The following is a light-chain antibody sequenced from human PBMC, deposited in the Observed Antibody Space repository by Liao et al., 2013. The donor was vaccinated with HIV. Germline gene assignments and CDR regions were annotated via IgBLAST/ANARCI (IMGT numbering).Light chain of an antibody. V-gene: IGLV3-21*04. J-gene: IGLJ1*01. Sequence: SYELTQPPSVSVAPGKTARITCGGNNIGSKSVHWYQQKPGQAPVLVIYNDSHRPSGIPERFSGSNSGNTATLTISRVEAGDEADYYCQVWDSSSDHGYVFGTGTKVTVL. CDR2: NDS. CDR3: QVWDSSSDHGYV. CDR1: NIGSKS.